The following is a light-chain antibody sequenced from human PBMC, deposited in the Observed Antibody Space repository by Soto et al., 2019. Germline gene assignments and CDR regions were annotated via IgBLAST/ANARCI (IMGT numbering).Light chain of an antibody. J-gene: IGLJ1*01. CDR3: CSYAGSSTYV. CDR2: EGS. Sequence: QSVLTQPASVSGSPGQSIAISCTGTSRDVRSYNLVSWYQQHPGKAPKVMIYEGSKRPSGVSDRFSGSKSGNTASLTISGLQADDEADYYCCSYAGSSTYVFGTGTKLTVL. CDR1: SRDVRSYNL. V-gene: IGLV2-23*01.